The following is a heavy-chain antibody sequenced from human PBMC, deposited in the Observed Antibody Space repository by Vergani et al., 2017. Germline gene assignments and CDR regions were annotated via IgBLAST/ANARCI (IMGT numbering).Heavy chain of an antibody. Sequence: VQLVESGGGVVQPGRSLRLSCAASGFTFSSYSMNWVRQAPGKGLEWVSSISSSSSYIYYADSVKGRFTISRDNAKNSLYLQMNSLRAEDTAVYYCANSPLRFLEWLQRTDWYFDLWGRGTLVTVSS. CDR3: ANSPLRFLEWLQRTDWYFDL. CDR1: GFTFSSYS. CDR2: ISSSSSYI. V-gene: IGHV3-21*01. D-gene: IGHD3-3*01. J-gene: IGHJ2*01.